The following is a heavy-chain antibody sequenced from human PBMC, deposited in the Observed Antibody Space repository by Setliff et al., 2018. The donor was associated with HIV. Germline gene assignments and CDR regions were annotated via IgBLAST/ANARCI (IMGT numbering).Heavy chain of an antibody. CDR2: IDQGGSA. V-gene: IGHV4-34*01. CDR1: GGSFSGYW. D-gene: IGHD1-1*01. Sequence: ETLSLTCAVYGGSFSGYWWSWIRQLPGKGLDWIAEIDQGGSANHNPSLKSRLTISVDTSKNQFSPKLRSMTAADSAVYYCARGLVGYNTNHRWSNWFDSWGQGTLVTVSS. J-gene: IGHJ5*01. CDR3: ARGLVGYNTNHRWSNWFDS.